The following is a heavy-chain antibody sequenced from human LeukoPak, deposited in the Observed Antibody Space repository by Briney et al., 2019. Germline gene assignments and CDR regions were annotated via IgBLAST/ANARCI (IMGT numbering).Heavy chain of an antibody. Sequence: GGSLRLSCVASGFTFSSYSMNWVRQAPGKGLEWVSSISSSSSYIYYADSVKGRFTISRDNAKNSLYLQMNSLRAEDTAVYYCAKDRYCGGDCYLPYDAFDIWGQGTMVTVSS. D-gene: IGHD2-21*02. J-gene: IGHJ3*02. V-gene: IGHV3-21*04. CDR1: GFTFSSYS. CDR3: AKDRYCGGDCYLPYDAFDI. CDR2: ISSSSSYI.